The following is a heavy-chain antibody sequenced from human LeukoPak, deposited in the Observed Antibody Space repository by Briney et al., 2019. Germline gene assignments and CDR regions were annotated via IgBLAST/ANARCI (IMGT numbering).Heavy chain of an antibody. CDR2: INSNTGNP. Sequence: ASVKVSCKASGDSFTSYAMKGVRQAPGEGLEWMGWINSNTGNPTYAQGFTGRFVFSLDTSVSTAYLQISSLKAEDTAVYYCARKVRRGYGGYDLDWSFVYWGQGTLVTVSS. J-gene: IGHJ4*02. V-gene: IGHV7-4-1*02. CDR3: ARKVRRGYGGYDLDWSFVY. CDR1: GDSFTSYA. D-gene: IGHD5-12*01.